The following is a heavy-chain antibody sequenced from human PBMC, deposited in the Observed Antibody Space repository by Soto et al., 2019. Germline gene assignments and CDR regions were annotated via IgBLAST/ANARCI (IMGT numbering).Heavy chain of an antibody. Sequence: PSETLSLTCAVYGGSFSGYYWSWIRQPPGKGLEWIGEINHSGSTNYNPSLKSRVTISVDTSKNQFSLKLSSVTAADTAVYYCAREVSYCSSTSCSSWGTYYYYYGMDVWGQGTTVTVSS. CDR3: AREVSYCSSTSCSSWGTYYYYYGMDV. V-gene: IGHV4-34*01. J-gene: IGHJ6*02. CDR1: GGSFSGYY. CDR2: INHSGST. D-gene: IGHD2-2*01.